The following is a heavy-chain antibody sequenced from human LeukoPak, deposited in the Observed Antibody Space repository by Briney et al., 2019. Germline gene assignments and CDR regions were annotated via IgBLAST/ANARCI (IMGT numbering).Heavy chain of an antibody. D-gene: IGHD3-22*01. J-gene: IGHJ4*02. CDR3: ARAPYYYDSSGYYYFDY. CDR1: GGSFSGYY. V-gene: IGHV4-34*01. Sequence: PSETLSLTCAVYGGSFSGYYWSWIRQPPGKGLEWIGEINHSGSTNYNPSLKSRVTISVDMSKNQFSLKLSSVTAADTAVYSCARAPYYYDSSGYYYFDYWGQGGLVTVSS. CDR2: INHSGST.